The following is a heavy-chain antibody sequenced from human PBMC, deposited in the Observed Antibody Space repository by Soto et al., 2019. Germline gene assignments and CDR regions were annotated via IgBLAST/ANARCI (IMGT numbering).Heavy chain of an antibody. CDR3: AREGATHYYDSSGYFDRFWFDP. CDR2: INPSGGSS. CDR1: GYTFTIYY. D-gene: IGHD3-22*01. V-gene: IGHV1-46*01. J-gene: IGHJ5*02. Sequence: ASVKVSCKASGYTFTIYYMHWVRLAPGQGLEWMGIINPSGGSSSYAQKFQGRVTMTRDTATSTVYMELSSLISEDTAVYYCAREGATHYYDSSGYFDRFWFDPWGQGTLVTVSS.